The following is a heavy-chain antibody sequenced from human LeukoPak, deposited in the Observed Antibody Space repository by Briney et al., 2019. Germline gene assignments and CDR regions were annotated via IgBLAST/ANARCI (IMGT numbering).Heavy chain of an antibody. D-gene: IGHD2-2*01. V-gene: IGHV4-4*09. Sequence: SETLSLTCTVSGSIIGYYWSWIRPPPGRGLEWIGAIYTNGSTNYNPSLESRVTISVDTSKNQFSLDLSSVTAADTAVYYCARQKCTSTSCLTKNAFDIWGQGTMVTVSS. CDR1: GSIIGYY. CDR3: ARQKCTSTSCLTKNAFDI. CDR2: IYTNGST. J-gene: IGHJ3*02.